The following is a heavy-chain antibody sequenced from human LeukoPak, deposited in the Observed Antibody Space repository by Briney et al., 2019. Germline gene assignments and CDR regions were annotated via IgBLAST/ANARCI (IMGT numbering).Heavy chain of an antibody. Sequence: SETLSLTCTVSGGSISSSSYYWGWIRQPPGKGLEWIGSIYYSGSTYYNPSLKSRVTISVDTSKNQFSLKLSSVTAADTAVYYCAREGFAEMATIEWGQGTLVTVSS. J-gene: IGHJ4*02. CDR1: GGSISSSSYY. V-gene: IGHV4-39*07. D-gene: IGHD5-24*01. CDR3: AREGFAEMATIE. CDR2: IYYSGST.